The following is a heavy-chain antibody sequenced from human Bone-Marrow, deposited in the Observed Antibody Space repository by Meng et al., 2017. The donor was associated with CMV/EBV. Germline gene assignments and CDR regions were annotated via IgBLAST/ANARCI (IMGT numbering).Heavy chain of an antibody. CDR1: GYSFTGYY. D-gene: IGHD2-2*01. V-gene: IGHV1-2*02. CDR3: ARAGVVLPAGKSWFDR. Sequence: ASVKVSCKASGYSFTGYYMHWVRQAPGQGLEWMGRINSNSDDTNYAQKFQGRVTMTRDTSISTAYMELSRLTSDDTAVYYCARAGVVLPAGKSWFDRRGQGTLVTVSS. CDR2: INSNSDDT. J-gene: IGHJ5*02.